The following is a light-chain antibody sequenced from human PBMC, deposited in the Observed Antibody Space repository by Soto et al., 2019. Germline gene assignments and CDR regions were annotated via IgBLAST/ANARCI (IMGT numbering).Light chain of an antibody. Sequence: EIVVTQSPATLSVSPGEGATLSCRASQSGSRNLAWYQQTPGQAPRLLIYGASTRATGIPDRFTGGGSGTDFTLTITRLEPEDFAVYYCQQYGDSPRTFGQGTRLEIK. CDR2: GAS. V-gene: IGKV3-20*01. J-gene: IGKJ5*01. CDR3: QQYGDSPRT. CDR1: QSGSRN.